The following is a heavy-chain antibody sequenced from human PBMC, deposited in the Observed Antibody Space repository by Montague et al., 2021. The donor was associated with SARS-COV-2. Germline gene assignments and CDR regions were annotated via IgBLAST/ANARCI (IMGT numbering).Heavy chain of an antibody. Sequence: SETLSLTCTVSGDSITYFYWSWIRQPAGKGLEWIGRVSSSGSTNXNPSLRSRVSMSVDTSKSQFSLKLSSVTAADTAVYYCAREMVTHLGTFDYWGRGTLVTVSS. CDR2: VSSSGST. CDR3: AREMVTHLGTFDY. V-gene: IGHV4-4*07. J-gene: IGHJ4*02. CDR1: GDSITYFY. D-gene: IGHD4-23*01.